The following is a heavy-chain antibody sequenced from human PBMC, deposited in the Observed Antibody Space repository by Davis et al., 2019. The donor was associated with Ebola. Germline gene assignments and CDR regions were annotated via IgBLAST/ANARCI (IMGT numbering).Heavy chain of an antibody. CDR2: IYYSGST. J-gene: IGHJ4*02. CDR1: GGSISSYY. CDR3: ARGAVPNGY. Sequence: MPSETLSLTCTVSGGSISSYYWSWIRQPPGKGLEWIGYIYYSGSTNYNPSLKSRVTISVDTSKNQFSLKLSSVTAADTAVYYCARGAVPNGYWGQGTLVTVSS. V-gene: IGHV4-59*01. D-gene: IGHD4-17*01.